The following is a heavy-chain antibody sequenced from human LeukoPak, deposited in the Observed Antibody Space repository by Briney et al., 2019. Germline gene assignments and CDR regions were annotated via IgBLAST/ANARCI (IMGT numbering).Heavy chain of an antibody. V-gene: IGHV4-61*02. J-gene: IGHJ4*02. CDR1: GGSIRSDPFY. D-gene: IGHD2-8*02. CDR2: VYTSGST. Sequence: SQTLSLTCTVSGGSIRSDPFYWSWIRQPAGTRPEWLGRVYTSGSTDYNPSLKSRVRISLDTSKNQFSLTLTSVTAADTAVYYCVRDRLVASTWDYWGQGILVTVSS. CDR3: VRDRLVASTWDY.